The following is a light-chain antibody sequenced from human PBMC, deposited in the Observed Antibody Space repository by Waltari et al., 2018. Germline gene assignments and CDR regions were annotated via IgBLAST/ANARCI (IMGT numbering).Light chain of an antibody. CDR1: SSDIGGSTY. CDR3: SSFANNKRI. CDR2: EVN. Sequence: QSALAQPPSASGSPGQSITVSCTGTSSDIGGSTYVSWFKQHPGRGPRLIIYEVNQRPSGVPDRFSGSKSGNTAFLTVSGLQPEDEAHYHCSSFANNKRIFGGGTKLTVL. V-gene: IGLV2-8*01. J-gene: IGLJ2*01.